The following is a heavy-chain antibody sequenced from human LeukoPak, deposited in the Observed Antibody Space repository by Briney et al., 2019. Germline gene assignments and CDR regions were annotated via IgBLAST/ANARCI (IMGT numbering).Heavy chain of an antibody. V-gene: IGHV3-21*01. CDR3: ARMVTPDD. CDR2: ISSSSSYI. Sequence: PGGGLMLCFSASVFTFSSYIRTWGRQAPGKVLEWVSYISSSSSYISYAASVKGRFNISRDNAKNSLYLQLNSMRAEETAVYYCARMVTPDDWGQGTLVTVSS. D-gene: IGHD5-18*01. CDR1: VFTFSSYI. J-gene: IGHJ4*02.